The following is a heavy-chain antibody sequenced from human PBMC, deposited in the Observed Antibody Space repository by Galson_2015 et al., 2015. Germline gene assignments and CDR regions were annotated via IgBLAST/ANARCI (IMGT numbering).Heavy chain of an antibody. CDR3: AKVGQWLDFDY. CDR1: GFTVSSNY. D-gene: IGHD6-19*01. Sequence: SLRLSCAASGFTVSSNYMSWVRQAPGKGLEWVSFIYSGGSTYYADSVKGRFTISRDNSKNTLYLQMNSLRAEDTAVYYCAKVGQWLDFDYWGQGNLVTVSS. CDR2: IYSGGST. V-gene: IGHV3-53*01. J-gene: IGHJ4*02.